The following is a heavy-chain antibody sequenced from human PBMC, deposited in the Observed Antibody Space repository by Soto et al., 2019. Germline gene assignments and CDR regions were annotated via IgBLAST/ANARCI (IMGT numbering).Heavy chain of an antibody. CDR1: GFTFSSYG. V-gene: IGHV3-30*18. J-gene: IGHJ4*02. CDR3: AKVYGDYPYYFDY. D-gene: IGHD4-17*01. Sequence: GGSLRLSCAASGFTFSSYGMHRVRQAPGKGLEWVAVISYDGSNKYYADSVKGRFTISRDNSKNTLYLQMNSLRAEDTAVYYCAKVYGDYPYYFDYWGQGTLVTVSS. CDR2: ISYDGSNK.